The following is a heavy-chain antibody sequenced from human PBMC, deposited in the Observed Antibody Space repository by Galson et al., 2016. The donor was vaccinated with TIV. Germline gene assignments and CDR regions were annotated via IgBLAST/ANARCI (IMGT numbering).Heavy chain of an antibody. J-gene: IGHJ4*02. V-gene: IGHV1-18*01. Sequence: SVKVSCKASGYFFNSYGLTWLRQAPGQGLEWMGLISGYNGNTNYSQKFKDRVTMTTDTSTSTSYLELRNLRANDTAIYFCVRKAGSGWYDYWGQGTLVTVSS. CDR3: VRKAGSGWYDY. CDR2: ISGYNGNT. D-gene: IGHD6-19*01. CDR1: GYFFNSYG.